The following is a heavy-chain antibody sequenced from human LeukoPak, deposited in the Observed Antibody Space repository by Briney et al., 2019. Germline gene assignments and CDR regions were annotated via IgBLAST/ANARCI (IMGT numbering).Heavy chain of an antibody. CDR3: ARAQDAYSSGWYD. V-gene: IGHV3-74*01. D-gene: IGHD6-19*01. Sequence: GGSLRLSCAASGFTFSSYWMHWVRQAPGKGLVWVSRINSDGSSTSYADSVKGRFTISRDNAKNSLYLQMNSLRAEDMAVYYCARAQDAYSSGWYDWGQGTLVTVSS. CDR2: INSDGSST. CDR1: GFTFSSYW. J-gene: IGHJ4*02.